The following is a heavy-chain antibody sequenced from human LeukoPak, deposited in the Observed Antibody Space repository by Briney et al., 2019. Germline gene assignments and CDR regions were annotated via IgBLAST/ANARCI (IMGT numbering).Heavy chain of an antibody. CDR3: ARIPLGYSGAYYFDY. Sequence: SETLSLTCTVSGGSISSSSYYWGWIRQPPGKGLEWIGYISSSGSVNDNPSLRSRVTISVETSKNKFFLNLSSVSAADTAVYYCARIPLGYSGAYYFDYWGQGTLVTVSP. D-gene: IGHD5-12*01. CDR1: GGSISSSSYY. J-gene: IGHJ4*02. CDR2: ISSSGSV. V-gene: IGHV4-61*05.